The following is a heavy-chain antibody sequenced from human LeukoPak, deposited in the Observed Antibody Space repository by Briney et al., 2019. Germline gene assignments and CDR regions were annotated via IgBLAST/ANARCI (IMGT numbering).Heavy chain of an antibody. CDR3: ARAGWFDP. J-gene: IGHJ5*02. V-gene: IGHV1-69*04. CDR2: IIPILGIA. Sequence: SVKVSCKASGGTFSSYAISWVRQAPGQGLEWMGRIIPILGIANYAQKFQGRVTITADNSTSTAYMELSSLRSEDTAVYYCARAGWFDPWGQGTLVTVSS. CDR1: GGTFSSYA. D-gene: IGHD7-27*01.